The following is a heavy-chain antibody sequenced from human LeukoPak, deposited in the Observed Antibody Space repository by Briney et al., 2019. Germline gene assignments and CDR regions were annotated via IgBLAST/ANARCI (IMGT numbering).Heavy chain of an antibody. V-gene: IGHV1-3*01. D-gene: IGHD2-2*01. Sequence: ASAKVSCKASGYTFTSYAMHWVRQAPGQRLEWMRWINAGNGNTKYSQKFQGRVTITRDTSASTAYMELSSLRSEDTAVYYCARLRAGYCSSTSCPYWYFDLWGRGTLVTVSS. CDR2: INAGNGNT. CDR1: GYTFTSYA. CDR3: ARLRAGYCSSTSCPYWYFDL. J-gene: IGHJ2*01.